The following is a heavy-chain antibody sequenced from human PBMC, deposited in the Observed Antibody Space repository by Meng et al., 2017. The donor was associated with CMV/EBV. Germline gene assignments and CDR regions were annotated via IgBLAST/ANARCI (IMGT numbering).Heavy chain of an antibody. CDR3: ATNGPYYDFWSGQDY. CDR2: IYYSGYT. Sequence: SETLSLTCTVSGGSTTSGDYYWSWIRQPPGKGLEWIGYIYYSGYTYYNPSLKSRVSISVDTSKNQFSLKLSSVTAADTAVYYCATNGPYYDFWSGQDYWGQGTLVTVSS. J-gene: IGHJ4*02. V-gene: IGHV4-30-4*08. D-gene: IGHD3-3*01. CDR1: GGSTTSGDYY.